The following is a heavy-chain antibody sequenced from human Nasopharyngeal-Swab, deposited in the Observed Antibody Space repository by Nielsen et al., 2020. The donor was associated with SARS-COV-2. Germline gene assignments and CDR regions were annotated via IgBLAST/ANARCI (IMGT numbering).Heavy chain of an antibody. CDR1: GFTFSSYS. D-gene: IGHD3-3*01. J-gene: IGHJ3*02. Sequence: GESLKISCAASGFTFSSYSMNWVRQAPGKGLEWVSYISSSSSTIYYADSVKGRFTISRDNAKNSLYLQMNSLRAEDTAVYYCARVDYDFWSGYSVPPGAFDIWGQGTMVTVSS. CDR3: ARVDYDFWSGYSVPPGAFDI. CDR2: ISSSSSTI. V-gene: IGHV3-48*04.